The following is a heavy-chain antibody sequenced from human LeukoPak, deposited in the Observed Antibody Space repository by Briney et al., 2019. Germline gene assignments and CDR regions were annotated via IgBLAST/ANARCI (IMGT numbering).Heavy chain of an antibody. CDR2: IYSGGST. Sequence: PGGSLRLSCAASGVTFSSNYMSWVHQAPGKGLEWVSVIYSGGSTNYADSVKGRFTISRDNANNSLYLQMNSLRAEDTAVYYCAELGITMIGGVWGKGTTVTISS. V-gene: IGHV3-66*01. CDR3: AELGITMIGGV. J-gene: IGHJ6*04. D-gene: IGHD3-10*02. CDR1: GVTFSSNY.